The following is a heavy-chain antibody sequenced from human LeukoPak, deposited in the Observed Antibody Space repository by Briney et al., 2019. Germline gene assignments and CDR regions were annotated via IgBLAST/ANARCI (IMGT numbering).Heavy chain of an antibody. J-gene: IGHJ3*02. Sequence: GGSLRLSCAASGFIFSSHGMNWVRQAPGKGLEWVSGISPSGDITYYADSVKGRFTISRDNSKNTVYLQMDSLRFEDAAVYYCARGIKYYYGSGTHAFDIWGQGTMVTVSS. CDR3: ARGIKYYYGSGTHAFDI. CDR1: GFIFSSHG. V-gene: IGHV3-23*01. CDR2: ISPSGDIT. D-gene: IGHD3-10*01.